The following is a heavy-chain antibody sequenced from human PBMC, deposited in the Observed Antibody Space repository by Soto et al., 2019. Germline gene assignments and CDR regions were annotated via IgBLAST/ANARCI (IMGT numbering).Heavy chain of an antibody. CDR3: ARDSGYSSGWYGYYYGMDV. CDR1: GFTFSSYA. J-gene: IGHJ6*02. D-gene: IGHD6-19*01. Sequence: GGSLRLSCAASGFTFSSYAMSWVRQAPGKGLEWVSAISGSGGSTYYADSVKGRFTISRDNSKNTLYLQMNSLRAEDTAVYYCARDSGYSSGWYGYYYGMDVWGQGTTVTVSS. CDR2: ISGSGGST. V-gene: IGHV3-23*01.